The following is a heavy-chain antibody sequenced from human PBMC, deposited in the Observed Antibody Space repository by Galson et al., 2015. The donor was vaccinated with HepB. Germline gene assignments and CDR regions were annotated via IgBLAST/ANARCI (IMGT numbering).Heavy chain of an antibody. CDR3: ARNPDTMIGGVHSPRFDP. CDR2: MNPNNGNT. Sequence: SVKVSCKASGYTFTNYDVNWVRQSTGQGLEWMGWMNPNNGNTGYAQKFHGRLTMTRDTSISTAYMELSSLGSEDTAVYYCARNPDTMIGGVHSPRFDPWGQGTLVTVSS. D-gene: IGHD3-10*01. V-gene: IGHV1-8*01. J-gene: IGHJ5*02. CDR1: GYTFTNYD.